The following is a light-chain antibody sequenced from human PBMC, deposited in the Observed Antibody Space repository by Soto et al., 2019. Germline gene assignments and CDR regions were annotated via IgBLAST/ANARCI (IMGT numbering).Light chain of an antibody. CDR1: QGINKW. CDR2: SAS. Sequence: DIQMTQSPSSVSASVGDRVTITCRASQGINKWLAWYQQKPGTAPKLLIYSASSLQSGVPSRFSGSGSGTDFTLTIISLQPEDFATYYCQQANTFALTFGGGTKVEI. CDR3: QQANTFALT. J-gene: IGKJ4*01. V-gene: IGKV1-12*01.